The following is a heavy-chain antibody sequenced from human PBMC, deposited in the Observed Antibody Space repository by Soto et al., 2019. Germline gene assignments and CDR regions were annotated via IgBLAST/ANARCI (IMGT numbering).Heavy chain of an antibody. CDR2: ISPRGTT. CDR1: SGSLSGYY. V-gene: IGHV4-34*01. J-gene: IGHJ4*02. Sequence: SETLSLTCSLYSGSLSGYYWSWIRQPPGKGLEWIGEISPRGTTNYSPSLKRRVSISADTSKKQFSLNLTSLTAADAAVYYCARAPKVSGSAQTRPDFWGQGSLVTVSS. D-gene: IGHD6-6*01. CDR3: ARAPKVSGSAQTRPDF.